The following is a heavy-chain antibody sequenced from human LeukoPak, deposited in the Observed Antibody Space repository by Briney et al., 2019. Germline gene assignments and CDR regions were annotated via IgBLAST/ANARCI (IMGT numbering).Heavy chain of an antibody. CDR2: ISGSGGST. CDR1: GFTSSSYE. D-gene: IGHD2-21*02. V-gene: IGHV3-23*01. J-gene: IGHJ4*02. Sequence: GGSLRLSCAASGFTSSSYEMNWVRQAPGKGLEWVSAISGSGGSTYYADSVKGRFTISRDNSKNTLYLQMNSLRAEDTAVYYCAKDKTHIVVVTAILFWGQGTLVTVSS. CDR3: AKDKTHIVVVTAILF.